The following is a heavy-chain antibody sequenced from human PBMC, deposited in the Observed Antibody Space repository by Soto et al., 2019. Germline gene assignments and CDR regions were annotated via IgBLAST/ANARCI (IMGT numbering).Heavy chain of an antibody. Sequence: PSETLSLTCAVSGGSLRSATYYWSWIRQHPGKVLEWIGYFYHSGSTYYKPSLRSRVTISLDTSKNQFSLNLRSVTDADTAIYYCAREETGNDALDIWGQGTLVTVSS. CDR2: FYHSGST. CDR1: GGSLRSATYY. J-gene: IGHJ3*02. V-gene: IGHV4-31*02. CDR3: AREETGNDALDI. D-gene: IGHD1-1*01.